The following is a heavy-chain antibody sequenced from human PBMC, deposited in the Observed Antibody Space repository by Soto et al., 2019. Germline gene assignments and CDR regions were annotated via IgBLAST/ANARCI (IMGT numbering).Heavy chain of an antibody. D-gene: IGHD2-8*01. CDR1: GFTFSSYA. Sequence: GGSLRLSCTASGFTFSSYAMSWVRQAPGKELEWVSTISGNSGKTNYAESVKGRFSISRDNSKNTVHLQLDSLRAEDTAVYFCAKLGFVLMELYYFHQWGHGTLVTVSS. CDR3: AKLGFVLMELYYFHQ. V-gene: IGHV3-23*01. J-gene: IGHJ4*01. CDR2: ISGNSGKT.